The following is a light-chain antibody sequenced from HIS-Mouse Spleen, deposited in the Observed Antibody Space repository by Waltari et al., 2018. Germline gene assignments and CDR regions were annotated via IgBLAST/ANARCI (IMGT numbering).Light chain of an antibody. CDR1: QSVLYSSNNKYY. V-gene: IGKV4-1*01. CDR2: WAS. Sequence: DIVMTQSPDSLAVSLGERATINCKSSQSVLYSSNNKYYLAWYQQKPGQPPKLHIYWASTREAGAADRFRGSGSGTAFTLTISSLQAEDVAVYYCQQDYSTPYTFGQGTKMEIK. J-gene: IGKJ2*01. CDR3: QQDYSTPYT.